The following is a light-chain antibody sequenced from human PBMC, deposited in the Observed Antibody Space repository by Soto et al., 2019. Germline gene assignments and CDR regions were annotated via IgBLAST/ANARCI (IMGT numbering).Light chain of an antibody. CDR1: RSDVGGYNY. CDR3: SSYTSGSSVV. V-gene: IGLV2-14*01. J-gene: IGLJ2*01. Sequence: QSALTQPASVSGSPGQSITISCTGTRSDVGGYNYVSWYQQHPGKAPKLMIYEVSNRPSGVSNRFSASKSGNTASLTISGLQAEDEADYYCSSYTSGSSVVFGGGTKLTVL. CDR2: EVS.